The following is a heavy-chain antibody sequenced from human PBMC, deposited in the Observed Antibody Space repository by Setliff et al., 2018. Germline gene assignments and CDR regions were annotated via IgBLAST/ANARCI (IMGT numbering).Heavy chain of an antibody. D-gene: IGHD3-22*01. V-gene: IGHV4-59*01. CDR3: ARAVDSSGYFPYWYFDL. CDR1: GGSIGSSF. Sequence: PSETLSLTCTVSGGSIGSSFWNWIRQSPGKGLEWIGYKSNRGDTNSNLSLRSRLTMSVDTSKSQFSLNLTSVTAADTAVYFCARAVDSSGYFPYWYFDLWGRGALVTVSS. J-gene: IGHJ2*01. CDR2: KSNRGDT.